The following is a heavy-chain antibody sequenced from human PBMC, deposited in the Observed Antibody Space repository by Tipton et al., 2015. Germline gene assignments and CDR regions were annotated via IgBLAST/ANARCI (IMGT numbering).Heavy chain of an antibody. CDR2: VHYSGST. D-gene: IGHD6-19*01. V-gene: IGHV4-39*02. CDR3: AREAVARYYYGMDV. Sequence: TLSLTCTVSGGSISSSSYYWGWIRQPPGKGLEWIGSVHYSGSTYYNPSLKSRVTISVDTSKNQFSLKLSSVTAADTAVYYCAREAVARYYYGMDVWGQGTTVTVSS. CDR1: GGSISSSSYY. J-gene: IGHJ6*02.